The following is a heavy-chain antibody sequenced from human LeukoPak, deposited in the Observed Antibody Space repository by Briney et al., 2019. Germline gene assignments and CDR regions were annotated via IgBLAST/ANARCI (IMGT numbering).Heavy chain of an antibody. CDR2: ISSSSSYI. CDR3: ARDREVRGDMDV. J-gene: IGHJ6*04. Sequence: GGSLRLSCAASGFTFSSYTMDGVRQAPGKGLEWVSSISSSSSYIYYADSVKGRFTISRDNAKNSLYLQMNSLRAEDTAVYYCARDREVRGDMDVWGKGTTVTVSS. D-gene: IGHD3-10*01. CDR1: GFTFSSYT. V-gene: IGHV3-21*01.